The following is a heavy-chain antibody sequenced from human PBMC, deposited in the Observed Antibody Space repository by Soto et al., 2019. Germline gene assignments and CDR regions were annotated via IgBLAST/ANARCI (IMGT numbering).Heavy chain of an antibody. CDR3: ARDPQYYCSSTSCSGRYDY. D-gene: IGHD2-2*01. Sequence: QVPLVQSGAEVKKPGASVKVSCKASGYTFTSYGISWVRQAPGQGLEWMGWISAYNGNTNYAQKLQGRVTMTTDTSTSTAYMELRSLRSDDTAVYYCARDPQYYCSSTSCSGRYDYWGQGTLVTVSS. J-gene: IGHJ4*02. CDR1: GYTFTSYG. V-gene: IGHV1-18*01. CDR2: ISAYNGNT.